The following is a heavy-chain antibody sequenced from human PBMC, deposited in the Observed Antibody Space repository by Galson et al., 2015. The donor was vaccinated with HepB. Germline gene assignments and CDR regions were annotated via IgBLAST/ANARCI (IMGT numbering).Heavy chain of an antibody. J-gene: IGHJ3*02. V-gene: IGHV3-33*01. Sequence: SLRLSCAASGFTFRTSGIHWVRQAPGKGLEWVAVIQYDGSQKQYIDSVKGRFSISRDNSKNTLYLEMNSLRAEDTALYYCAREGSRIVFHAFDTWGQGTMVIVSS. D-gene: IGHD3-10*02. CDR1: GFTFRTSG. CDR3: AREGSRIVFHAFDT. CDR2: IQYDGSQK.